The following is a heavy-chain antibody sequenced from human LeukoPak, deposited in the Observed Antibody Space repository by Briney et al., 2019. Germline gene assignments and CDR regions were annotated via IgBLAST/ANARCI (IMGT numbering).Heavy chain of an antibody. CDR1: GFTFNRYW. CDR3: APEDPKTLDY. J-gene: IGHJ4*02. V-gene: IGHV3-7*01. CDR2: IKQDGSAK. Sequence: GGSLRLSCAASGFTFNRYWMSWVRQAPGKELQWVANIKQDGSAKYYVDSVKGRFTISRDNAKNSLYLQMNSLRAEDRAVYYCAPEDPKTLDYWGQGTLVTVSS.